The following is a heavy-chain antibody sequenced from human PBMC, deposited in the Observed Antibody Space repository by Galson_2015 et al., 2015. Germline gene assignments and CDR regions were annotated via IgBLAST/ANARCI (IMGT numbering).Heavy chain of an antibody. J-gene: IGHJ4*02. D-gene: IGHD6-19*01. Sequence: TLSLTCTVSGGSVSSGSYYWSWIRQPPGKGLEWIGYIYYSGSTNYNPSLKSRVTISVDTSKNQFSLKLSSVTAADTAVYYCASSIAVAGYYFDYWGQGTLVTVSS. CDR1: GGSVSSGSYY. CDR3: ASSIAVAGYYFDY. CDR2: IYYSGST. V-gene: IGHV4-61*01.